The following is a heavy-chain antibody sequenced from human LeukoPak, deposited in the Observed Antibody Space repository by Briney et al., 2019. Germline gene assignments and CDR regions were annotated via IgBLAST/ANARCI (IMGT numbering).Heavy chain of an antibody. V-gene: IGHV4-59*12. CDR2: IYYSGST. CDR1: GGSISSYY. Sequence: SETLSLTCTVSGGSISSYYWSWIRQPPGKGLEWIGYIYYSGSTNYNPSLKSRVTISVDTSKNQFSLKLSSVTAADTAVYYCARWVPDYYDSSGYPDRDDYWGQGTLVTVSS. CDR3: ARWVPDYYDSSGYPDRDDY. D-gene: IGHD3-22*01. J-gene: IGHJ4*02.